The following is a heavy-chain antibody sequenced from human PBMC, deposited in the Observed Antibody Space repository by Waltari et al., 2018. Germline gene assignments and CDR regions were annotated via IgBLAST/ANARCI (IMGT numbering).Heavy chain of an antibody. CDR3: VKGKYYYESWGYYPMDH. V-gene: IGHV3-23*05. CDR1: GFTLSDYA. Sequence: QLLESGGGLVQPGGSLRLSCVASGFTLSDYAMSWVRQAPGKGLDWVAVIYRSGTTIYADSAKGRFTISRDNSENSVYLQMSSLRLDDTAVYHCVKGKYYYESWGYYPMDHWGQGTLVTVSS. D-gene: IGHD3-22*01. J-gene: IGHJ4*02. CDR2: IYRSGTT.